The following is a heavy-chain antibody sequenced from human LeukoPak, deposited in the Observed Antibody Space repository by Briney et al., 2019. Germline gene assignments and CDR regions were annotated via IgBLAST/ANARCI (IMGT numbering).Heavy chain of an antibody. CDR2: IKQDGSEK. J-gene: IGHJ4*02. D-gene: IGHD6-13*01. CDR3: AKDHVIAAAGSDCFDY. CDR1: GFTFSSYW. Sequence: GGSLRLSCAASGFTFSSYWMSWVRQAPGKGLEWVANIKQDGSEKYYVDSVKGRFTISRDNAKNSLYLQMNSLRAEDTAVYYCAKDHVIAAAGSDCFDYWGQGTLVTVSS. V-gene: IGHV3-7*01.